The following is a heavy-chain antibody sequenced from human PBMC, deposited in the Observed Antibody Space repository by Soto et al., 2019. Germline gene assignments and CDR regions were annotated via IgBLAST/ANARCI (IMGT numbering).Heavy chain of an antibody. J-gene: IGHJ4*02. V-gene: IGHV1-2*04. CDR1: GYTFTGYY. CDR2: INPNSGGT. D-gene: IGHD6-13*01. Sequence: ASVKVSCKASGYTFTGYYMHWVRQAPGQGLEWMGWINPNSGGTNYAQKFQGWVTMTRETSISTAYMELSRLRSDDTAVYYCARVAAAGGYFDYWGQGTLVTVSS. CDR3: ARVAAAGGYFDY.